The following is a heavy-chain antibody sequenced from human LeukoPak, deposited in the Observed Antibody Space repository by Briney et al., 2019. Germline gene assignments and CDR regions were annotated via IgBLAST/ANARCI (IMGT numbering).Heavy chain of an antibody. J-gene: IGHJ4*02. D-gene: IGHD6-13*01. CDR3: ARDLEAANTYYFDY. CDR1: GFTVSSSY. Sequence: GGSLRLSCAASGFTVSSSYMSWVRQAPGKGLEWVSIISSAGTTYYADSVKGRFTISRDNSKNTVYLQVNSLRDEDAAVYYCARDLEAANTYYFDYWGQGTMVTVSS. CDR2: ISSAGTT. V-gene: IGHV3-66*01.